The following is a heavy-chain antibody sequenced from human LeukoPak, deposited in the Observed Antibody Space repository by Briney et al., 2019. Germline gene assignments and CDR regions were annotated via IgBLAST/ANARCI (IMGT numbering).Heavy chain of an antibody. Sequence: GGSLRLSCAASGFTFDDYAMPWVRQAPGKGLEWVSLISGAGGSTYYADSVKGRFTISRDNSKNSLYLQMNSLRTEDTALYYCAKDIGDYVEYYFDYWGQGTLVTVSS. J-gene: IGHJ4*02. CDR3: AKDIGDYVEYYFDY. D-gene: IGHD4-17*01. CDR1: GFTFDDYA. V-gene: IGHV3-43*02. CDR2: ISGAGGST.